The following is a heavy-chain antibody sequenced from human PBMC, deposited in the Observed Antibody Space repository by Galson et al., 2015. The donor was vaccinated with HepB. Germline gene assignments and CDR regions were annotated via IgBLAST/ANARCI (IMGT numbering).Heavy chain of an antibody. Sequence: SLRLSCAASGFTFSSYPMHWVRQAPGKGLEWVATISYDGNNKYYADSMKGRFTVSRDNSKTTLFLQMNSLRAEDTAVYYCARERGDGYNLGGAFDIWGQGTMVTVSS. J-gene: IGHJ3*02. CDR3: ARERGDGYNLGGAFDI. CDR1: GFTFSSYP. CDR2: ISYDGNNK. D-gene: IGHD5-24*01. V-gene: IGHV3-30*01.